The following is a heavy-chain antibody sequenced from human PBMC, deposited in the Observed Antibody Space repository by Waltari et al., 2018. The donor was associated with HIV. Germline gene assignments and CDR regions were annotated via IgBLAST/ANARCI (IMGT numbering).Heavy chain of an antibody. CDR3: AKGGANPIDF. D-gene: IGHD1-26*01. J-gene: IGHJ4*02. V-gene: IGHV3-74*01. Sequence: EVRLVESGGGLVQPGGSLRLSCAASGFTLSSYWMHWVRQAPGKGLVWVSRINRDGITTSYADSVKGRFTISRDNAKNTLYLQMNSLRAEDTAVYYCAKGGANPIDFWGQGTLVTVSS. CDR2: INRDGITT. CDR1: GFTLSSYW.